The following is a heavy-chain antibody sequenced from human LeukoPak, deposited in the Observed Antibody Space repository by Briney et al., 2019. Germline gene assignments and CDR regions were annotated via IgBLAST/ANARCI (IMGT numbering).Heavy chain of an antibody. V-gene: IGHV4-39*01. J-gene: IGHJ4*02. D-gene: IGHD3-10*01. CDR2: IYYSGST. CDR1: GGSISSSSYY. Sequence: ASETLSLTCTVSGGSISSSSYYWGWIRQPPGKGLEWIGSIYYSGSTYYNPSLKSRVTISVDTSENQFSLKLSSVTAADTAVYYCARFRITEYYFDYWGQGTLVTVSS. CDR3: ARFRITEYYFDY.